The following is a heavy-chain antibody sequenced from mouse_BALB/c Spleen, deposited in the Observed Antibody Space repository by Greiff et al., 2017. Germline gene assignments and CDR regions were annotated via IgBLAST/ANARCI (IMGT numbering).Heavy chain of an antibody. V-gene: IGHV1-5*01. Sequence: EVKLVESGTVLARPGASVKMSCKASGYTFTSYWMHWVKQRPGQGLEWIGAIYPGNSDTSYNQKFKGKAKLTAVTSTSTAYMELSSLTNEDSAVYYCTREGSLRTHHALYAMDYWGQGTSVTVSS. J-gene: IGHJ4*01. CDR2: IYPGNSDT. CDR1: GYTFTSYW. D-gene: IGHD1-1*01. CDR3: TREGSLRTHHALYAMDY.